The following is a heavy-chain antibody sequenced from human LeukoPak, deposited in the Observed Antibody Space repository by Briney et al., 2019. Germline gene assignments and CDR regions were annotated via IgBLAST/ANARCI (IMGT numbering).Heavy chain of an antibody. V-gene: IGHV3-30*03. CDR1: GFNVGSDY. D-gene: IGHD3-22*01. J-gene: IGHJ4*02. CDR2: ISYDGSNK. CDR3: ARDDYYDSSGIIDY. Sequence: GGSLRLSCAASGFNVGSDYMNWVRQAPGKGLEWVAVISYDGSNKYYADSVKGRFTISRDNSKNTLYLQMNSLRAEDTAVYYCARDDYYDSSGIIDYWGQGTLVTVSS.